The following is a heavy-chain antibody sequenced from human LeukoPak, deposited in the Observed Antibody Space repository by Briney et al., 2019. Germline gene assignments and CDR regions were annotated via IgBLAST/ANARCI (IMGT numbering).Heavy chain of an antibody. V-gene: IGHV4-38-2*02. D-gene: IGHD3-22*01. J-gene: IGHJ4*02. CDR3: ARTGFTYYYDSSGYFHFDY. Sequence: PSETLSLTCTVSGYSISSGYYWGWIRPPPGKGLEWTGSIYHSGSTYYNPSLKSRVTISVDTSKNQFSLKLSSVTAADTAVYYCARTGFTYYYDSSGYFHFDYWGQGTLVTVSS. CDR1: GYSISSGYY. CDR2: IYHSGST.